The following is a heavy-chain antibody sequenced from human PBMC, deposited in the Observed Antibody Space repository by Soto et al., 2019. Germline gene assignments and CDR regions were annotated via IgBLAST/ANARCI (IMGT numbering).Heavy chain of an antibody. CDR3: ARGRDSSGYYYSDWFDP. J-gene: IGHJ5*02. V-gene: IGHV3-33*01. CDR2: IWYDGSNK. Sequence: ESGGGVVQPGRSLRLSCAASGFTFSSYGMHWVRQAPGKGLEWVAVIWYDGSNKYYADSVKGRFTISRDNSKNTLYLQMNSLRAEDTAVYYCARGRDSSGYYYSDWFDPWGQGTLVTVSS. CDR1: GFTFSSYG. D-gene: IGHD3-22*01.